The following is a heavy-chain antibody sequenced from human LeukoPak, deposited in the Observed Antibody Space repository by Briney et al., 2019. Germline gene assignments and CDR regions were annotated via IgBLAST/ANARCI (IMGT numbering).Heavy chain of an antibody. Sequence: GGSLRLSCAASGFTFSSYSMNWVRQARGKGLEWVSSISSSSSYIYYADSVKGRFTISRDNAKNSLYLQMNSLRAEDTAVYYCARDRIPAAITGDAFDIWGQGTMVTVSS. D-gene: IGHD2-2*02. V-gene: IGHV3-21*01. CDR2: ISSSSSYI. CDR3: ARDRIPAAITGDAFDI. CDR1: GFTFSSYS. J-gene: IGHJ3*02.